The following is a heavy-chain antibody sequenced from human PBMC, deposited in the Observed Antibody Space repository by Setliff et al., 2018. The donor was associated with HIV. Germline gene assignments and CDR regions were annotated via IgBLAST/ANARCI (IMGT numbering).Heavy chain of an antibody. Sequence: PSETLSLTCTVSGGSISSGGYYWSWIRQHPGKGLEWIGYIYYSGSTYYNPSLKSRVTISVDTSKNQFSLKLSSVTAADTAVYFCAASYGSSWFGPFDYWGQGTLVTVSS. D-gene: IGHD6-13*01. V-gene: IGHV4-31*02. J-gene: IGHJ4*02. CDR3: AASYGSSWFGPFDY. CDR2: IYYSGST. CDR1: GGSISSGGYY.